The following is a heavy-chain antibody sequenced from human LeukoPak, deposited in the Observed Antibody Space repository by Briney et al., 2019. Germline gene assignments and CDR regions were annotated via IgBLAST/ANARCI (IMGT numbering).Heavy chain of an antibody. CDR3: ARRYYDSRGYAGLNWFDP. Sequence: GESLKISCKGSGYRFTNYWIGWVRQMPGKGLECMGIIYPDDSDIRYSPSFQGQVTISADKSISTAYLQWSSLKASDTATYYCARRYYDSRGYAGLNWFDPWGQGTLVTVSS. V-gene: IGHV5-51*01. D-gene: IGHD3-22*01. CDR1: GYRFTNYW. CDR2: IYPDDSDI. J-gene: IGHJ5*02.